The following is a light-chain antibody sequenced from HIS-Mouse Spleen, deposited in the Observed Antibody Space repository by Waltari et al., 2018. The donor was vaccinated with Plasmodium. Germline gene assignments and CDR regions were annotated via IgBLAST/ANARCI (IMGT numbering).Light chain of an antibody. CDR2: KDS. Sequence: SYELTQPPSVSVSPGQTARITCSGDALPKQYAFWYQQKPGQAPVLVIYKDSERPSGRPERFTGSSSGRTVTLTISGVQAEDEADYYCQSADSSGTYVVFGGGTKLAVL. J-gene: IGLJ2*01. CDR3: QSADSSGTYVV. CDR1: ALPKQY. V-gene: IGLV3-25*03.